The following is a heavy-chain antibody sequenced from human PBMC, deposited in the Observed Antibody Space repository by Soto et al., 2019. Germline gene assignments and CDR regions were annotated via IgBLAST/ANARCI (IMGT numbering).Heavy chain of an antibody. V-gene: IGHV6-1*01. J-gene: IGHJ6*03. D-gene: IGHD1-7*01. Sequence: PSQTLSLTCAISGDSVSSNSAAWNWIRLSPSRGLEWLARTYYRSRWYNDYAVSVRSRITVNPDTSKNQFSLQLTSVTPEDTAVYYCAGTTSHQWYYMDVWAKGTTVTVSS. CDR2: TYYRSRWYN. CDR3: AGTTSHQWYYMDV. CDR1: GDSVSSNSAA.